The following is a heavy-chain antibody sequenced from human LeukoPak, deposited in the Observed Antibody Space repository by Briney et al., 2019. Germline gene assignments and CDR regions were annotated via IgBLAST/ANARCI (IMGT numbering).Heavy chain of an antibody. J-gene: IGHJ5*02. D-gene: IGHD5-18*01. CDR1: GFTYSSYS. V-gene: IGHV3-21*01. CDR3: AREAAISEGWFDP. Sequence: PGGSLRLSCAASGFTYSSYSMNWVRHAPGKGLEWVSSISSSSSYIYYTDSVKGRFTISSDNAKNSLYLQMNRLRAEDTAVYYCAREAAISEGWFDPWGQGTLVTVSS. CDR2: ISSSSSYI.